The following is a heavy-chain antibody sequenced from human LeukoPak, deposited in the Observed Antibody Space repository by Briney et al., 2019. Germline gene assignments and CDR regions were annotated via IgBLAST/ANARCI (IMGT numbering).Heavy chain of an antibody. D-gene: IGHD5-18*01. CDR1: GFTFSSYG. Sequence: GGSLRLSCAASGFTFSSYGMHWVRQAPGKGLEWVAVIWYDGSNKYYADSVKGRFTISRDNSKNTLYLQMNSLRAEDTAVYYCARGSGYSYGTLLFDYWGQGTLVTVSS. V-gene: IGHV3-33*01. CDR3: ARGSGYSYGTLLFDY. CDR2: IWYDGSNK. J-gene: IGHJ4*02.